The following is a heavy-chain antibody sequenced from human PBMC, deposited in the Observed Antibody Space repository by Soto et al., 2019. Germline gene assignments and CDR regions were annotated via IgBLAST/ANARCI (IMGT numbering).Heavy chain of an antibody. J-gene: IGHJ6*02. CDR3: ARDPVYCSGGSCYSSGMDV. V-gene: IGHV4-59*01. CDR2: IYYSGST. CDR1: GGSISSYY. D-gene: IGHD2-15*01. Sequence: SETLSLTCTVSGGSISSYYWSWIRQPPGKGLEWIGYIYYSGSTNYNPSLKSRVTISVDTSKNQFSLKLSSVTAADTAVYYCARDPVYCSGGSCYSSGMDVWXQGTTVTVSS.